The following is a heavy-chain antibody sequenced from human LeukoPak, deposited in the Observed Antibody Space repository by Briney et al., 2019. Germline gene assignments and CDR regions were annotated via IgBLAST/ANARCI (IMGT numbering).Heavy chain of an antibody. CDR2: INTRGGSI. Sequence: GASVKVSCKASGYTFSSYGISWVRQAPGQGLDWMGIINTRGGSISYAQKFQGRVTMTRDTSTSTVYMELSSLRSEDTAVYYCARDAPDDSSGYYFDYWGQGTLVTVSS. V-gene: IGHV1-46*01. CDR3: ARDAPDDSSGYYFDY. CDR1: GYTFSSYG. D-gene: IGHD3-22*01. J-gene: IGHJ4*02.